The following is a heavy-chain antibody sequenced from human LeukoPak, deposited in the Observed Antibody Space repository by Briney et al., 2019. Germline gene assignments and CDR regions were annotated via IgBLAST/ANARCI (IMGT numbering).Heavy chain of an antibody. Sequence: GGSLRLSCAASRFTLSSNAMHWVRQAPVKGLEWVAVISYDGSNKYYADSVKGRFTISRDSSKNTLYLQMNSLRAEDTAVYYCAREMDTTETFDYWGQGALVTVSS. D-gene: IGHD5-24*01. CDR3: AREMDTTETFDY. J-gene: IGHJ4*02. CDR2: ISYDGSNK. V-gene: IGHV3-30-3*01. CDR1: RFTLSSNA.